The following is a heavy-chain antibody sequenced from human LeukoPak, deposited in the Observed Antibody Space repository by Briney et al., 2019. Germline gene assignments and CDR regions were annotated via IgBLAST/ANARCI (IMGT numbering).Heavy chain of an antibody. CDR2: INAGNGNT. D-gene: IGHD3-16*01. J-gene: IGHJ6*03. V-gene: IGHV1-3*03. CDR3: ARGGLTYYYYYMDA. Sequence: ASVKVSCKASGYTFTSYAMHWVRQAPGQRLEWMGWINAGNGNTKYSQEFQGRVTITRDTSASTAYMELSSLRSEDMAVYYCARGGLTYYYYYMDAWGKGTTVTVSS. CDR1: GYTFTSYA.